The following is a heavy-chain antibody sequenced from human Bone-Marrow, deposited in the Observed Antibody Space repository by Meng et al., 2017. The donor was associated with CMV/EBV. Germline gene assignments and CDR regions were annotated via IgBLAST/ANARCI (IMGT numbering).Heavy chain of an antibody. V-gene: IGHV3-30-3*01. D-gene: IGHD3-16*01. Sequence: GESLKISCAASGFTFSSYAMHWVRQAPGKGLEWVAVISYDGSNKYYADSVKGRFTISRDNSKNTLYLQMNSLRAEDTAVYYCARDVGGLGYYGMDVWGQGTTVPVSS. CDR1: GFTFSSYA. J-gene: IGHJ6*02. CDR3: ARDVGGLGYYGMDV. CDR2: ISYDGSNK.